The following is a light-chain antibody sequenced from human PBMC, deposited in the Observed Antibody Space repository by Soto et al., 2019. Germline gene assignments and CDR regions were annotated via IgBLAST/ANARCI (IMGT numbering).Light chain of an antibody. CDR3: QQTYTLPYT. Sequence: DIQVTQSPSSLSASIGDRVSITCRASQSITNYLNWFQQKPEKAPKLLINGASSLQSGVPSRFSGRGSGTDLTLTINSLQPEDVATYYCQQTYTLPYTFGQGTKLEIK. CDR2: GAS. J-gene: IGKJ2*01. V-gene: IGKV1-39*01. CDR1: QSITNY.